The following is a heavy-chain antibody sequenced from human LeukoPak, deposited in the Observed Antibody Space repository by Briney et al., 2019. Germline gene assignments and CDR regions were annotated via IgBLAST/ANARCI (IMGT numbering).Heavy chain of an antibody. CDR2: INPNSGGT. CDR3: AKDRDSVGAPNFGAFDS. Sequence: ASVKVSCKASGYTFTGYYMHWVRQAPGQGLEWMGWINPNSGGTNYAQKFQGRVTMTRDTSISTAYMELSRLRSEDTAVYYCAKDRDSVGAPNFGAFDSWGQGTLVTVSS. CDR1: GYTFTGYY. D-gene: IGHD1-26*01. V-gene: IGHV1-2*02. J-gene: IGHJ4*02.